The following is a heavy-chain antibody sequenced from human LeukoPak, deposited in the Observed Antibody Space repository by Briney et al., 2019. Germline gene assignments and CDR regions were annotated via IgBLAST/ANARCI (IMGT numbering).Heavy chain of an antibody. CDR1: GFTFDDYA. D-gene: IGHD3-22*01. CDR2: ISWNSGSI. Sequence: PGGSLRLSCAASGFTFDDYAMHWVRQAPGKGLEWVSGISWNSGSIGYADSVKGRFTISRDNAKNSLYLQMNSLRAEDTALYYCAKSKVNYHDSNWFDPWGQGTLVTVSS. V-gene: IGHV3-9*01. CDR3: AKSKVNYHDSNWFDP. J-gene: IGHJ5*02.